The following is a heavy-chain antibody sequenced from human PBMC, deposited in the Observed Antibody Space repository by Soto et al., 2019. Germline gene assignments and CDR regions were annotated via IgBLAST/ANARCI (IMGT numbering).Heavy chain of an antibody. CDR2: IDWDDDK. V-gene: IGHV2-70*11. D-gene: IGHD3-22*01. Sequence: SGPTLVNPTQTLTLTCTFSGFSLSTSGMCVSWIRQPPGKALEWLARIDWDDDKYYSTTLKTRLTISKDTSKNQVVLTMTNMDPVDTATYYCARMGSDYDSIVYWGQGTLVTVSS. J-gene: IGHJ4*02. CDR3: ARMGSDYDSIVY. CDR1: GFSLSTSGMC.